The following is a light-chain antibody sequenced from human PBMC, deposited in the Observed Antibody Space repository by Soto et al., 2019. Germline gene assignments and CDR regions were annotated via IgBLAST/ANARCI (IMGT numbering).Light chain of an antibody. V-gene: IGKV1-13*02. CDR1: QGISST. J-gene: IGKJ5*01. CDR2: DAS. CDR3: QQFTSYPIT. Sequence: AIQLTQSPSSLSASVGGRVTITCRASQGISSTLAWYQQKPGEAPKLLIYDASTLESGVPSRFSGSGSGTDFTLTISSLQPEDFATYYCQQFTSYPITFGQGTRLEIK.